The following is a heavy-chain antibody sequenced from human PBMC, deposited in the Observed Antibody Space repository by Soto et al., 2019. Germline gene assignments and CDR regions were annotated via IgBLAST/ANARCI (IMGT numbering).Heavy chain of an antibody. Sequence: ASVKVSCKASGYTFTGYYMHWVRQAPGQGLEWMGWINPNSGGTNYAQKFQGWVTMTRDTSISTAYVELSRLRSDDTAVYYCARGGIYYGSGTQYYYYGMDVWGQGTTVTVSS. CDR2: INPNSGGT. CDR3: ARGGIYYGSGTQYYYYGMDV. J-gene: IGHJ6*02. CDR1: GYTFTGYY. V-gene: IGHV1-2*04. D-gene: IGHD3-10*01.